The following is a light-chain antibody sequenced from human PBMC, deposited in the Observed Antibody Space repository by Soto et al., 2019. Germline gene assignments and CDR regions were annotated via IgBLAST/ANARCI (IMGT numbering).Light chain of an antibody. V-gene: IGLV2-23*01. CDR1: SSGVENYNL. J-gene: IGLJ2*01. CDR2: EGS. CDR3: SSYAGAVV. Sequence: QSVLTQPASVSGSPGQSITLSCTRTSSGVENYNLVSWYQHRPGKAPKLIIYEGSQRPSGVSDRFSGSKSGNTASLTISGLRAEDVADYYCSSYAGAVVFGGGTKLTVL.